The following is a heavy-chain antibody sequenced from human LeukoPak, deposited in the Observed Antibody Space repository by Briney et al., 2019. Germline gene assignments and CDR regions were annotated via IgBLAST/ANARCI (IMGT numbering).Heavy chain of an antibody. CDR3: ARLAITGTTGVDY. D-gene: IGHD1-7*01. J-gene: IGHJ4*02. CDR1: GGSISSSSYY. V-gene: IGHV4-61*05. Sequence: SETLSLTCTVSGGSISSSSYYWGWIRQPPGKGLEWIGYIYYSGSTNYNPSLKSRVTISVDTSKNQFSLKLSSVTAADTAVYYCARLAITGTTGVDYWGQGTLVTVSS. CDR2: IYYSGST.